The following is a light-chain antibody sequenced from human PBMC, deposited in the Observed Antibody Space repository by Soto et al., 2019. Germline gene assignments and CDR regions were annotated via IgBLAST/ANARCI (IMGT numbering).Light chain of an antibody. J-gene: IGKJ4*01. Sequence: EIVLTQSPGTLSLSPGERATLSCRASQSVSSSYLAWYQQKPGQAPRLLISGASSRATGIPDRFSGSGSGTDFTLAISRLEPEDFAVYYCQQYGSAPLTFGGGTKVEIK. V-gene: IGKV3-20*01. CDR3: QQYGSAPLT. CDR1: QSVSSSY. CDR2: GAS.